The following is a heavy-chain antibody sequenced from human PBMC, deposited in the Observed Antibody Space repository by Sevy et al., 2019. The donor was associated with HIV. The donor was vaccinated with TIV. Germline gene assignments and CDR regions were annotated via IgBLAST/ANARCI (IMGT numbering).Heavy chain of an antibody. D-gene: IGHD3-10*01. V-gene: IGHV3-11*01. CDR3: ARASGSGVSRGDWFDP. CDR1: GFTFSDYY. J-gene: IGHJ5*02. Sequence: GGSLRLSCAASGFTFSDYYMSWIRQAPGKGLEWVSCISSSGSTIYYADSVKGRFTISRDNAKNSLYLQMNSLRAEDTAVYYCARASGSGVSRGDWFDPWGQGTLVTVSS. CDR2: ISSSGSTI.